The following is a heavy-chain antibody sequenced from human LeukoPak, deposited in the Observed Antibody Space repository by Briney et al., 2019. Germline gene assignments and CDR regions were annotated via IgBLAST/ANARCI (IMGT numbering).Heavy chain of an antibody. V-gene: IGHV3-9*01. D-gene: IGHD3-9*01. Sequence: SLRLSCAASGFTFDDYAMHWVRQAPGKGLEWVSGISWNSGSIGYADSVKGRFTISRDNAKNSLYLQMNSLRAEDTALYYCAKPRDYDILTGHTQGYFDYWGQGTLVTVSS. CDR3: AKPRDYDILTGHTQGYFDY. CDR1: GFTFDDYA. J-gene: IGHJ4*02. CDR2: ISWNSGSI.